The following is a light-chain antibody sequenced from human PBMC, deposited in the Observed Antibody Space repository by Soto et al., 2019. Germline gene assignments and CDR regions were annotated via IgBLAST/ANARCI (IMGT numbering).Light chain of an antibody. Sequence: DIQMTQSPSSLSASVGDKVTITCRASHSISPYLNWYQQKPGKAPKLLIYDASALQSGVPSRFSGSGSGRDFTLNITRLQPDDFATYYCQQYETFSGTFGPGTKVDIK. V-gene: IGKV1-39*01. CDR1: HSISPY. J-gene: IGKJ1*01. CDR2: DAS. CDR3: QQYETFSGT.